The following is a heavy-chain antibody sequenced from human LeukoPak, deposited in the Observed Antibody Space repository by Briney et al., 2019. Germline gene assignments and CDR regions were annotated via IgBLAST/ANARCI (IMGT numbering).Heavy chain of an antibody. CDR1: VGSISSGGYY. J-gene: IGHJ4*02. V-gene: IGHV4-31*03. Sequence: SETLSLTCTVSVGSISSGGYYWSWIRQHPGKGLEWIGYIYYSGSTYYNPSLKSRVTISVDTSKNQFSLKLSSVTAADTAVYYCARDKGLAFDYWGQGTLVTVSS. CDR2: IYYSGST. D-gene: IGHD3/OR15-3a*01. CDR3: ARDKGLAFDY.